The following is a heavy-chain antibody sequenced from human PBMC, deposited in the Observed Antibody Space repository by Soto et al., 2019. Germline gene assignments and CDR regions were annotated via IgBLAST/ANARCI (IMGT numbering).Heavy chain of an antibody. CDR2: INPGDSDT. CDR1: GYLFSNHW. Sequence: ASLKISCKASGYLFSNHWLGWVRQRPGKGMEWMGIINPGDSDTRYSPSFQGQVTFSVDKSISTAYLQWSSLKASDTAMYLGERQPANGWLVEWGPGTLVTVIS. V-gene: IGHV5-51*01. D-gene: IGHD6-19*01. CDR3: ERQPANGWLVE. J-gene: IGHJ4*02.